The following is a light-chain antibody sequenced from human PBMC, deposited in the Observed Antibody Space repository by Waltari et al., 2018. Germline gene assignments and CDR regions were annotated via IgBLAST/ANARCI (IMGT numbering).Light chain of an antibody. Sequence: QSALTQPASVSGSPGQSITISCTGTSSDVGSYKLVSWYQQHPGKAPRLMIYADSNRPCGSSNRFSGSKSGNTASLTISGLQAEDEAAYYCCSYAGSSTVKFGEGTYLTVL. CDR1: SSDVGSYKL. J-gene: IGLJ2*01. CDR3: CSYAGSSTVK. CDR2: ADS. V-gene: IGLV2-23*01.